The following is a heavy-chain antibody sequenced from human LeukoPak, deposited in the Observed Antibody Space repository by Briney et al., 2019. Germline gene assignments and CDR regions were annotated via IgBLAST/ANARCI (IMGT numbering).Heavy chain of an antibody. CDR3: ARAQLERPYGSGSYRIYDY. V-gene: IGHV4-4*02. J-gene: IGHJ4*02. Sequence: PSETLSLTCTVSGGSISPYYWSWVRQPPGKGLEWIGEIYHSGSTNYNPSLKSRVTISVDKSKNQFSLKLSSVTAADTAVYYCARAQLERPYGSGSYRIYDYWGQGTLVTVSS. CDR2: IYHSGST. D-gene: IGHD3-10*01. CDR1: GGSISPYY.